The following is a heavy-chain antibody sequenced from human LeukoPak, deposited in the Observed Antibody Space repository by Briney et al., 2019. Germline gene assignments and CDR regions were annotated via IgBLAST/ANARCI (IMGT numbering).Heavy chain of an antibody. Sequence: GGSLRLSCVSSGFSFSHYAMSWVRQAPGKGLEWVSSISGSGGSTHYVDSVKGRFTISRDKTKNTLYLQMNSLRAEDTAVYYCAKSSYYDASGYYREFYFDSWGRGTLVTVSS. J-gene: IGHJ4*02. CDR2: ISGSGGST. D-gene: IGHD3-22*01. CDR3: AKSSYYDASGYYREFYFDS. CDR1: GFSFSHYA. V-gene: IGHV3-23*01.